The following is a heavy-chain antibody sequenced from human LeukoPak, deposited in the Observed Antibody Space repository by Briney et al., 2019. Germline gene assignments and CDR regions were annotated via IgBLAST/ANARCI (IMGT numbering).Heavy chain of an antibody. V-gene: IGHV1-2*02. CDR3: ARVGSSGWYVHPTLDY. CDR2: INPNSGDT. D-gene: IGHD6-19*01. CDR1: GYTFTGYY. Sequence: GASVKVSCKASGYTFTGYYMHWVRQAPGQGLEWMGWINPNSGDTNYAQKFQGRVTVTRDTSISTAYMELSWLGSGDTAVYYCARVGSSGWYVHPTLDYWGQGTLVTVSS. J-gene: IGHJ4*02.